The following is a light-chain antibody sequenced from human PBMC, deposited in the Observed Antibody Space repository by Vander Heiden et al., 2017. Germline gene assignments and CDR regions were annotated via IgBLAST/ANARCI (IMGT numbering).Light chain of an antibody. Sequence: EMVLTQSPATLAFSPGERATLSCRASQIVSSYLAWYRQNPGQAPRLLIYDASNRATGIPARFSGSGSGTDFTLTISSLKPEDFAVYYSQQRSNWPPRVTFGQGTRLEIK. CDR2: DAS. CDR3: QQRSNWPPRVT. CDR1: QIVSSY. V-gene: IGKV3-11*01. J-gene: IGKJ5*01.